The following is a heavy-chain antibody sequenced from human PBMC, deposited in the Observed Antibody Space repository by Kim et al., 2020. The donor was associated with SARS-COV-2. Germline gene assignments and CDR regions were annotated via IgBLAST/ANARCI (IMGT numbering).Heavy chain of an antibody. CDR3: ARSPCSGGSCQYYYYGMDV. D-gene: IGHD2-15*01. J-gene: IGHJ6*02. CDR2: ISAYNGNT. CDR1: GYTFTSYG. V-gene: IGHV1-18*01. Sequence: ASVKVSCKASGYTFTSYGISWVRQAPGQGLEWMGWISAYNGNTNYAQKLQGRVTMTTDTSTSTAYMELRSLRSDDTAVYYCARSPCSGGSCQYYYYGMDVWGQGTTVTVSS.